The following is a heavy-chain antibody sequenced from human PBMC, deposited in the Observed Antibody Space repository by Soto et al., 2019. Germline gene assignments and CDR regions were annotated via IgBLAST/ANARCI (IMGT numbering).Heavy chain of an antibody. Sequence: PGGSLRLSCAASGFTFSSYAMSWVRQAPGKGLEWVSTISGSGGTTYFADSVKGRFTISRDNSKRTLFLLMNSLRAEDTAVCYCAKCRTGCYTGCYYYGMDDWGQGTTVTVSS. J-gene: IGHJ6*02. CDR3: AKCRTGCYTGCYYYGMDD. CDR1: GFTFSSYA. D-gene: IGHD2-2*02. V-gene: IGHV3-23*01. CDR2: ISGSGGTT.